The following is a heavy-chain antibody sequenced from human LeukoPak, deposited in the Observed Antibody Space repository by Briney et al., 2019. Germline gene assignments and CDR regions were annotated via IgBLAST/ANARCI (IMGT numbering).Heavy chain of an antibody. CDR3: AILSWDGRGSFY. Sequence: GGSLRLSCAASGFTFSTYSMSWVRQAPGKGLEWVSAIRSGGENTYYADSVRGRFTISRDNSRGTLSLQMNSLRAEDTAVYFCAILSWDGRGSFYWGQGTLVTVSS. D-gene: IGHD2/OR15-2a*01. CDR2: IRSGGENT. CDR1: GFTFSTYS. V-gene: IGHV3-23*01. J-gene: IGHJ4*02.